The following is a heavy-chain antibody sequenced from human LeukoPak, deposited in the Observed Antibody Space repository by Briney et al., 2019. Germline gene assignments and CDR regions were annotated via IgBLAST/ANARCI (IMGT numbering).Heavy chain of an antibody. CDR1: GGTFSSYA. CDR3: ARAEILTGYYPRYYFDY. J-gene: IGHJ4*02. Sequence: SVKVSCKASGGTFSSYAISWVRQAPGQGLEWMGGIIPIFGTANYAQKFQGRVTITTDESTSTAYMELSSLRSEDTAVYYCARAEILTGYYPRYYFDYWGQGALVTVSS. V-gene: IGHV1-69*05. CDR2: IIPIFGTA. D-gene: IGHD3-9*01.